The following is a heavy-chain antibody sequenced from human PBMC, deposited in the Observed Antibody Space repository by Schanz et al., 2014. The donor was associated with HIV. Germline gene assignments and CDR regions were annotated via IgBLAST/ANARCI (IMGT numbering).Heavy chain of an antibody. CDR3: ARVFGRTYGLPDY. CDR1: GFTFSSHW. J-gene: IGHJ4*02. V-gene: IGHV3-74*01. Sequence: EVQLVESGGGLVQPGGSLRLSCAASGFTFSSHWMHWVRQAPGKGLVWVSRINSDGSSTNYADSVKGRLTISRDNARTSLYLQMNSLRAEDTAVYYCARVFGRTYGLPDYWGQGTLVTVSS. D-gene: IGHD3-10*01. CDR2: INSDGSST.